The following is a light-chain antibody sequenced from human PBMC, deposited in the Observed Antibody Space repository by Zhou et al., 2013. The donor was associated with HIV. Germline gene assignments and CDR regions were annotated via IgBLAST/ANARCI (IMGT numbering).Light chain of an antibody. CDR3: SSYTRSNTVV. J-gene: IGLJ2*01. Sequence: QSALTQPASVSGSPGQSITISCTGTSNDVGAYNYVSWYQQHPGKAPKLMIFDVINRPSGVSNRFSGSKSGNTASLTISGLQAEDEADYYCSSYTRSNTVVFGGGTKLTVL. V-gene: IGLV2-14*03. CDR1: SNDVGAYNY. CDR2: DVI.